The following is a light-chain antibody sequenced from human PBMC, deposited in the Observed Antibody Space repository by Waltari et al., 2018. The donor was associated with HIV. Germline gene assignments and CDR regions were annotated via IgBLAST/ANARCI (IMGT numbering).Light chain of an antibody. CDR2: ADT. V-gene: IGLV3-1*01. CDR1: QLGEKY. J-gene: IGLJ3*02. CDR3: QAWDSTTRV. Sequence: SYEVTQPPSLSVPPGQTASITCSGHQLGEKYACWHQQKPGQSPILVIYADTKRPPGIPERFSASNSGNTATLTITGTQAMDEADYYCQAWDSTTRVFGGGTKLTVL.